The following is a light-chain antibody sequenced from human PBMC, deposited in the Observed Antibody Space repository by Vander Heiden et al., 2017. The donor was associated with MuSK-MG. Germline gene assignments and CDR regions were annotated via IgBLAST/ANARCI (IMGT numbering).Light chain of an antibody. CDR1: QSVSSY. CDR3: QQRSNWPRT. Sequence: EIVLTQSPATLSLSPGERATLSCRASQSVSSYLAWYQQKVGQAPRLLIYGASNRATGIPARFSGSGSGTDFTLTISSLEPEDFAVYYCQQRSNWPRTFGQGTTVAIK. CDR2: GAS. J-gene: IGKJ1*01. V-gene: IGKV3-11*01.